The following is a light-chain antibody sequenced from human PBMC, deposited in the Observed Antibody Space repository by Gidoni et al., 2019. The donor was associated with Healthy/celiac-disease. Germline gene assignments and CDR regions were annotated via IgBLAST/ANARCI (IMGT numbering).Light chain of an antibody. V-gene: IGKV1-9*01. Sequence: IQLPQSPSFLSASVGDRVTLTCRASKGISSYLAWYQQKPGKAPKLLIYAASTLQSGVPERFSGSGSGTEFTLTISSLQPEDFATYYCQQLNSYTQTFGAGTKVEIK. CDR1: KGISSY. CDR3: QQLNSYTQT. CDR2: AAS. J-gene: IGKJ3*01.